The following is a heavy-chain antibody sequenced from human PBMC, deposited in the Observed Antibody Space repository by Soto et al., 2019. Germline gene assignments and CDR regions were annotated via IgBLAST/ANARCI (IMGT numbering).Heavy chain of an antibody. CDR3: AGGVLSGSYYNWFDP. J-gene: IGHJ5*02. CDR2: INPNSGGT. Sequence: ASVKVSCKTSGYTFTGYYMHWVRQAPGQGLEWMGWINPNSGGTDYAQKFQGRVTMTRDTSISTAYMELSRLRSDDTAVYYCAGGVLSGSYYNWFDPWGQGTPVTVSS. CDR1: GYTFTGYY. D-gene: IGHD1-26*01. V-gene: IGHV1-2*02.